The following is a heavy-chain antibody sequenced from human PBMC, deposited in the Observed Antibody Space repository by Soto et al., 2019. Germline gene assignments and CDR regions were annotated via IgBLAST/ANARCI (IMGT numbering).Heavy chain of an antibody. CDR2: IYYSGST. CDR1: GGSISSSSYY. CDR3: ARLDKGCFDY. D-gene: IGHD3-22*01. Sequence: SETLSLTCTASGGSISSSSYYWGWIRQPPGKGLEWIGSIYYSGSTYYNPSLKSRVTISVDTSKNQFSLKLSSVTAADTAVYYCARLDKGCFDYWGQGTLVTVSS. J-gene: IGHJ4*02. V-gene: IGHV4-39*01.